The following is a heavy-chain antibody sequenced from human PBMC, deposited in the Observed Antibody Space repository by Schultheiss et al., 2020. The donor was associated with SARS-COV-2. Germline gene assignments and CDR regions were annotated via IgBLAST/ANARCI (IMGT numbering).Heavy chain of an antibody. CDR1: GFPFITYG. CDR2: ISSSGGST. Sequence: GGSLRLSCVTSGFPFITYGMSWVRQAPGKGLEYVSAISSSGGSTYYANSVKGRFTISRDNSKNTLYLQMSSLRAEDTAVYYCARPFSDNSGYYPLWGRGTLVTVSS. J-gene: IGHJ4*02. V-gene: IGHV3-64*01. CDR3: ARPFSDNSGYYPL. D-gene: IGHD3-22*01.